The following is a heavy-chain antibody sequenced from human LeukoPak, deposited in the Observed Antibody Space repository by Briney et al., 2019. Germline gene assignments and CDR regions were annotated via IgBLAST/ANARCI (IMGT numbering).Heavy chain of an antibody. V-gene: IGHV3-74*01. CDR3: AVAVTTPYFDY. D-gene: IGHD4-17*01. CDR2: IKSDGSNT. Sequence: GGSLRLSCAASGFTFSSYWMHWVRQAPGKGLVWVSRIKSDGSNTNYADSVKGRFTISRDNSKNTLYLQMSSLRAEDTAVYYCAVAVTTPYFDYWGQGTLVTVSS. J-gene: IGHJ4*02. CDR1: GFTFSSYW.